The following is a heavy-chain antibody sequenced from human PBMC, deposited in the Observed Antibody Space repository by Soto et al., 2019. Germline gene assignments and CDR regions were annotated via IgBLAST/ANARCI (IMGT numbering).Heavy chain of an antibody. CDR2: FYYSGST. V-gene: IGHV4-39*01. J-gene: IGHJ6*02. CDR3: ARLRAAVTTTYGVDV. Sequence: PLEILSLTCAVSGDSIISRSYYWGWIRQSPGKGLEWIAAFYYSGSTYYNPSLRSRVTISVDTSKNQFSLNLASVTAADTAVYYCARLRAAVTTTYGVDVWGRGTTVTVSS. D-gene: IGHD5-12*01. CDR1: GDSIISRSYY.